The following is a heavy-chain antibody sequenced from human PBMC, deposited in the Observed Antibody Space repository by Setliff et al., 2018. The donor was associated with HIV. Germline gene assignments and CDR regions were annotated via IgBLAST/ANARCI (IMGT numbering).Heavy chain of an antibody. Sequence: GASVKVSCKASGFIFTNYGIHWVRQAPGHSLEWMGFINSGAGNTIYSQKFQGRVTFSRDTSASTAYMELSSLRSEDTAVYYCANSVTDASYWYFIHWGRGSPVTVLL. J-gene: IGHJ2*01. V-gene: IGHV1-3*01. CDR3: ANSVTDASYWYFIH. CDR1: GFIFTNYG. CDR2: INSGAGNT. D-gene: IGHD4-17*01.